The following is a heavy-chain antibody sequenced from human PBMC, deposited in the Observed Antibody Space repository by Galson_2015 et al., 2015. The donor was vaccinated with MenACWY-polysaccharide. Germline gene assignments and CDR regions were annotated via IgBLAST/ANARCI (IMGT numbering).Heavy chain of an antibody. CDR1: GFTFRTWK. CDR3: ARDRDSTILYSYYGMDV. V-gene: IGHV3-21*01. Sequence: SLRLSCAASGFTFRTWKLNWVRQAPGQGLECVSSIGRSRSYIYYSDSVQGRFTISRDNAKNSLYLEMNSLSAEDTAVYYCARDRDSTILYSYYGMDVWGQGTTVTVSS. CDR2: IGRSRSYI. J-gene: IGHJ6*02. D-gene: IGHD1-26*01.